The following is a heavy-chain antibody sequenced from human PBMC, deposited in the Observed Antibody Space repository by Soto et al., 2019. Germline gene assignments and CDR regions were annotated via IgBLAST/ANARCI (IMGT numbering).Heavy chain of an antibody. D-gene: IGHD3-22*01. Sequence: SETLSLTCTVSGGSISSGCYYWGWIRQSPGKGLEWIGTIFYTGRTYYNPSLESRVTLSVDTSKNQFSLHLTSVTAADTAVYYCTRHHPHHYDSSGYFDYWGQGTLVTVSS. CDR1: GGSISSGCYY. J-gene: IGHJ4*02. CDR2: IFYTGRT. V-gene: IGHV4-39*01. CDR3: TRHHPHHYDSSGYFDY.